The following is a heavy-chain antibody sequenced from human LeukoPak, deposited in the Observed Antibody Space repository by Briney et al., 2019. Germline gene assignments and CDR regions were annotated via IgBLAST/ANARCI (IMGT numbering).Heavy chain of an antibody. CDR3: ARGRRWLPQRGLVESFDY. Sequence: GGSLRLSCAASGFTFSSYEMNWVRQAPGKGLEWVSYISSSGSTIYYADSVKGRFTISRDNAKNSLYLQMNSLRAEDTAVYYCARGRRWLPQRGLVESFDYWGQGTLVTVSS. D-gene: IGHD4-17*01. CDR1: GFTFSSYE. V-gene: IGHV3-48*03. CDR2: ISSSGSTI. J-gene: IGHJ4*02.